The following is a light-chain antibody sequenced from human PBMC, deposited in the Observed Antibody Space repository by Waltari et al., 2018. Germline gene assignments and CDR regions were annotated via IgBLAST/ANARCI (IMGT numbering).Light chain of an antibody. J-gene: IGLJ1*01. CDR3: CSYAGSSYV. CDR2: EGS. Sequence: QSALTQPASVSGSPGQSITLSCTGTSSDVGSYNLFSWYQQHPGKAPKLMIYEGSKRPSGVSNRFSGSKSGNTASLTISGLQAEDEADYYCCSYAGSSYVFGTGTKVTVL. CDR1: SSDVGSYNL. V-gene: IGLV2-23*01.